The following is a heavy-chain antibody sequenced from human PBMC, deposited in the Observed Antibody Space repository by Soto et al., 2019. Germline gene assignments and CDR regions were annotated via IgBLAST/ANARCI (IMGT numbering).Heavy chain of an antibody. CDR3: VSQVTYDILAPPWLLDK. V-gene: IGHV4-39*01. J-gene: IGHJ4*02. D-gene: IGHD3-9*01. Sequence: QLQLRESGPGLLKPSETLSLTCTVSGGSISNTDHFWGWIRQPPGKGLEWIGSIYYTATTYYTQSLKSRVTMSVDTSKNKFSLYLSSVTAADVAVYYFVSQVTYDILAPPWLLDKWGQGSLVIVSS. CDR2: IYYTATT. CDR1: GGSISNTDHF.